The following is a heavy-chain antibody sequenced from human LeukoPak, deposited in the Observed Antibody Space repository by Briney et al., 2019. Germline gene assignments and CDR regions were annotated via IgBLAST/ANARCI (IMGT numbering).Heavy chain of an antibody. CDR2: IYSGGST. J-gene: IGHJ4*02. V-gene: IGHV3-53*01. Sequence: GGSLRLSCAASGFTVSSNYMSWVRQAPGKGLEWVSIIYSGGSTYYTDSVKGRFTISRDNSKNTLSLQMNSLRAEDTAVYYCARGPYYYDSSGYYQIGYWGQGTLVTVSS. D-gene: IGHD3-22*01. CDR1: GFTVSSNY. CDR3: ARGPYYYDSSGYYQIGY.